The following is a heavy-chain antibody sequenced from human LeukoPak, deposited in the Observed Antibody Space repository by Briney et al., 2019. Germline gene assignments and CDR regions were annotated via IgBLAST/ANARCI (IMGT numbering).Heavy chain of an antibody. CDR3: ARLRASSSSEYYFDY. CDR2: IYPGDSDT. CDR1: GYSFTSYW. Sequence: GESLKISCKGSGYSFTSYWIGWVRQMPGKGLEWMGIIYPGDSDTRYSPSFQGQVTISADKSISTAYLQWSSLKASDTAMYCCARLRASSSSEYYFDYWGQGTLVTVSS. D-gene: IGHD6-6*01. J-gene: IGHJ4*02. V-gene: IGHV5-51*01.